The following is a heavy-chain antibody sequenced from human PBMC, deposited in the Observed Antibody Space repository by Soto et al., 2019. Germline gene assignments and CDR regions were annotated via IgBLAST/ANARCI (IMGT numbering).Heavy chain of an antibody. V-gene: IGHV1-18*01. D-gene: IGHD2-15*01. J-gene: IGHJ4*02. Sequence: QVQLVQSGAEVKKPGASVKVSCKASGYTFTSYGISWVRQAPGQGLEWMGWISAYNGNTNYAQKLQGRVTMTTDTSTSTPYMELRSLRSDDTAVYYCARVGMVEAAESISDLFDYWGQGTLVTVSS. CDR3: ARVGMVEAAESISDLFDY. CDR1: GYTFTSYG. CDR2: ISAYNGNT.